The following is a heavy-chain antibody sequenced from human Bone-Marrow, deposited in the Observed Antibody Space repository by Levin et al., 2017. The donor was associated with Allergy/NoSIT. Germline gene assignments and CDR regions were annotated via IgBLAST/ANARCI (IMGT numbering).Heavy chain of an antibody. CDR3: ARETMSGKLDV. Sequence: VASVKVSCKASGYTLTAFYMHWVRQAPGQGPEWVAWINPNTGGTKYAQKFQDRVTMTSDRSISTAYLELRWLTSDDTAVYYCARETMSGKLDVWGQGTTVIVSS. J-gene: IGHJ6*02. V-gene: IGHV1-2*02. D-gene: IGHD1-1*01. CDR2: INPNTGGT. CDR1: GYTLTAFY.